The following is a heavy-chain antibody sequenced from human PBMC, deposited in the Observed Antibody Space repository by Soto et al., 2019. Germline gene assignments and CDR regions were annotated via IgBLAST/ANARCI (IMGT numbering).Heavy chain of an antibody. CDR2: IIPIFGTA. CDR1: GGTFSSYA. CDR3: ARDGAYSSRWRPPPHYFDY. D-gene: IGHD6-13*01. Sequence: QVQLVQSGAEVKKPGSSVKVSCKASGGTFSSYAISWVRQAPGQGLEWMGGIIPIFGTANYAQKFQGRVTITADESTSTAYMELSSLRSEDTAVYYCARDGAYSSRWRPPPHYFDYWGQGTLVTVSS. V-gene: IGHV1-69*01. J-gene: IGHJ4*02.